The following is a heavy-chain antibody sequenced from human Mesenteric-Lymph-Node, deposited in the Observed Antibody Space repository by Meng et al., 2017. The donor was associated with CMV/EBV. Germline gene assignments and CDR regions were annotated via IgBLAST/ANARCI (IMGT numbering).Heavy chain of an antibody. CDR1: GGIFSSYA. J-gene: IGHJ6*02. CDR3: ASGLRSYDILTYNYYYGMDV. V-gene: IGHV1-69*05. Sequence: SVKVSCKASGGIFSSYAINWVRQAPGQGLEWMGGIIPIFGTADYAQKFQGRVTITTDESTSTAYMELSSLRSEDTAVYYCASGLRSYDILTYNYYYGMDVWGQGTTVTVSS. D-gene: IGHD3-9*01. CDR2: IIPIFGTA.